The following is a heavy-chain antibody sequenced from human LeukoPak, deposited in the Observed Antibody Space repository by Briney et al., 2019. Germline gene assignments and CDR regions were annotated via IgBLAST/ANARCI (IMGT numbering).Heavy chain of an antibody. J-gene: IGHJ5*02. CDR1: GYTFTSYY. V-gene: IGHV1-46*01. Sequence: ASVKVSCKASGYTFTSYYMHWVRQAPGQGLEWMGIINPSGGSTSYAQKFEGRVTMTRDTSTSTVYMELRSLRSDDTAVYDCARDPSTRYSSSWYISSPKKNPLEHNWFDPWGQGTLVTVSS. D-gene: IGHD6-13*01. CDR3: ARDPSTRYSSSWYISSPKKNPLEHNWFDP. CDR2: INPSGGST.